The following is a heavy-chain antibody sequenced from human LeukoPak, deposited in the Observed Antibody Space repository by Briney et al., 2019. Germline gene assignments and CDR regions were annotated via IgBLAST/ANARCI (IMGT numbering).Heavy chain of an antibody. CDR1: GGSISSGDYY. CDR2: IYYSGST. D-gene: IGHD3-22*01. Sequence: SETLPLTCIVSGGSISSGDYYWSWLRQPPGKGLEWIGYIYYSGSTYYNPSLKSRVTISVDTSKNQFSLKLSSVTAADTAVYYCARAYDDSSGYSEWGQGTLVTVSS. CDR3: ARAYDDSSGYSE. J-gene: IGHJ4*02. V-gene: IGHV4-30-4*01.